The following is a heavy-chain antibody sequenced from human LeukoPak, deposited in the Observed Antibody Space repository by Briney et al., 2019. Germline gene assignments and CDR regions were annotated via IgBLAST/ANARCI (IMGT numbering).Heavy chain of an antibody. J-gene: IGHJ4*02. V-gene: IGHV4-34*01. CDR3: ARSVVAAPADH. D-gene: IGHD2-15*01. Sequence: SETLSLTCAVYGGSFSGYYWSWIRQPPGKGLEWIGEINHSGSTNYNPSLKSRVTISVDTSKNQFSLKLSSVTAADTAVYYCARSVVAAPADHWGQGTLVTVSS. CDR1: GGSFSGYY. CDR2: INHSGST.